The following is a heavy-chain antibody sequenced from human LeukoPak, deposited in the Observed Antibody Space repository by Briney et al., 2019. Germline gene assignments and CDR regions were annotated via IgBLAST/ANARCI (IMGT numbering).Heavy chain of an antibody. V-gene: IGHV3-30*04. J-gene: IGHJ5*02. CDR2: ISYDGSNE. D-gene: IGHD1-26*01. Sequence: GGSLRLSCAASGFTFSSYVMHWVRQAPGKGLEWVAIISYDGSNEYYADSVKGRFTISRDNSKNTLILQMNSLRPEDTAIYYCAKNDGNYCDPWGQGTLVTVSS. CDR1: GFTFSSYV. CDR3: AKNDGNYCDP.